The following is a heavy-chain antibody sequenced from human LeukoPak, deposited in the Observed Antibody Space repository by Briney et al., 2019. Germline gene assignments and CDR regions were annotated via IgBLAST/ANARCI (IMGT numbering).Heavy chain of an antibody. D-gene: IGHD3-22*01. J-gene: IGHJ4*02. CDR3: ARAERSQWGNYYDSSGWSYYFDY. CDR2: IYSAGST. CDR1: GFTVSNY. Sequence: GGSLRLSCAASGFTVSNYMSWVRQAPGKGLECVSVIYSAGSTYYADSVKGRFTISRDNSKNTLYLQMNSLRAEDTAVYYCARAERSQWGNYYDSSGWSYYFDYWGQGTLVTVSS. V-gene: IGHV3-66*01.